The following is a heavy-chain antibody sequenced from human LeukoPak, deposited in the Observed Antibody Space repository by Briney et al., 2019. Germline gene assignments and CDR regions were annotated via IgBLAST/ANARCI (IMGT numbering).Heavy chain of an antibody. V-gene: IGHV1-2*04. CDR2: INPNSGGT. CDR3: ARGSNYYGSGTLYDY. CDR1: GYTFTGYY. Sequence: ASVKASCKASGYTFTGYYTHWVRQAPGQGLEWMGWINPNSGGTNYAQKFQGWVTMTRDTSISTAYMELSRLRSDDTAVYYCARGSNYYGSGTLYDYWGQGTLVTVSS. D-gene: IGHD3-10*01. J-gene: IGHJ4*02.